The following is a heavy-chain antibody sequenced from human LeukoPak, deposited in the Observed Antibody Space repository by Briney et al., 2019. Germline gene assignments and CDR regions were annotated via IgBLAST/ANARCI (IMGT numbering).Heavy chain of an antibody. CDR2: IYTSGST. D-gene: IGHD4-17*01. J-gene: IGHJ5*02. CDR3: ARVYGDQFSNWFDP. Sequence: PSETLSLTCTVSGGSISSYYRSWIRQPAGKGLEWIGRIYTSGSTNYNPSLKSRVTMSVDTSKNQFSLKLSSVTAADTAVYYCARVYGDQFSNWFDPWGQGTLVTVSS. CDR1: GGSISSYY. V-gene: IGHV4-4*07.